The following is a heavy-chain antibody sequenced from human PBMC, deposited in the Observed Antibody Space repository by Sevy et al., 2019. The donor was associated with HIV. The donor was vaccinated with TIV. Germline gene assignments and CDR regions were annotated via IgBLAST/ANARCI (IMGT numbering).Heavy chain of an antibody. D-gene: IGHD5-12*01. V-gene: IGHV3-7*03. Sequence: GGSLRLSCAASGFTFSSYWMSWVRQAPGKGLEWVANIKQDGSEKYYEDSVKGRFTISRDNAKNSLYLQMNSLRAEDTAVYYCARGGYSGYDYGDYWGQGTLVTVSS. CDR3: ARGGYSGYDYGDY. CDR1: GFTFSSYW. J-gene: IGHJ4*02. CDR2: IKQDGSEK.